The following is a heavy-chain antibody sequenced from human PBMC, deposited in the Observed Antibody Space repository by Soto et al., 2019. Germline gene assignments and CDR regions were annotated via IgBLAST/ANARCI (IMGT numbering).Heavy chain of an antibody. CDR2: IWHDGSNK. CDR3: ARDQDYYDSSGCDY. J-gene: IGHJ4*02. V-gene: IGHV3-33*01. CDR1: GFTFSSYC. Sequence: GVSLRLSCAASGFTFSSYCMHWVRQAPGKGLEWVAVIWHDGSNKYYADSVKGRFTISRDNSKNTLYLQMNSLRAEDTAVYYCARDQDYYDSSGCDYWGQGTLVTVSS. D-gene: IGHD3-22*01.